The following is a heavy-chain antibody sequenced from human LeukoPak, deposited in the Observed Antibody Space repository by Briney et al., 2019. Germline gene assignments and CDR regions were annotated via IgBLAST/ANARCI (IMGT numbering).Heavy chain of an antibody. CDR1: GGSISSYY. CDR3: ARHTPSYGWFDP. D-gene: IGHD1-26*01. V-gene: IGHV4-59*08. J-gene: IGHJ5*02. CDR2: IYHSGST. Sequence: PSETLSLTCTVSGGSISSYYWSWIRQPPGKGLEWIGYIYHSGSTNYNPSLKSRVTISVDTSKNQFSLKLSFVTAADTAVYYCARHTPSYGWFDPWGQGTVVTVSS.